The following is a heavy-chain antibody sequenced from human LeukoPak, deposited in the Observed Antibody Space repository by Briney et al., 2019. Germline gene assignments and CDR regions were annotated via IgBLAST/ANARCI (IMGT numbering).Heavy chain of an antibody. CDR3: AKLARYYGSGSYKG. J-gene: IGHJ4*02. V-gene: IGHV3-23*01. Sequence: PGGSLRLSCAASGFTFSSYGMSWVRQAPGRGLGWVSAISGMGGTTYYADSVKGRFTISRDNSKNTLYLQMNSLRAEDTAVYYCAKLARYYGSGSYKGWGQGTLVTVSS. CDR1: GFTFSSYG. CDR2: ISGMGGTT. D-gene: IGHD3-10*01.